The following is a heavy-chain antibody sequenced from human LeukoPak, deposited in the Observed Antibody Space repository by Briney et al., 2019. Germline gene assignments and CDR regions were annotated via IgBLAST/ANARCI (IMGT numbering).Heavy chain of an antibody. V-gene: IGHV1-18*01. CDR2: VSAFNGHT. Sequence: GASVRVSCKASNYTFTDYGINWVRQAPGQGLEWVGWVSAFNGHTFYAQKFQGRITMTTDTSTSTAHMELRSLTSDDTAVYYCARALAVTGRGPRDFWGQGTLVTVPS. CDR1: NYTFTDYG. J-gene: IGHJ4*02. CDR3: ARALAVTGRGPRDF. D-gene: IGHD6-19*01.